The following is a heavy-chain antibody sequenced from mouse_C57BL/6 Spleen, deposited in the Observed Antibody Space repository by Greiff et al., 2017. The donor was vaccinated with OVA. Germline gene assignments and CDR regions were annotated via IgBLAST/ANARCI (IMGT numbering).Heavy chain of an antibody. V-gene: IGHV1-64*01. CDR2: IHPNSGST. D-gene: IGHD1-1*01. CDR1: GYTFTSYW. Sequence: VQLQQPGAELVKPGASVKLSCKASGYTFTSYWMHWVKQRPGQGLEWIGMIHPNSGSTNYNEKFKSKATLTVDKSSSTAYMQLSSLTSEDSAVYYCAGSYYYGSDAMDYWGQGTSVTVSS. J-gene: IGHJ4*01. CDR3: AGSYYYGSDAMDY.